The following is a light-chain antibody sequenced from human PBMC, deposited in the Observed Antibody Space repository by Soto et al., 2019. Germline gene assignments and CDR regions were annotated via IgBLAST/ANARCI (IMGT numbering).Light chain of an antibody. CDR3: HQYDSSPLT. Sequence: EIVLPQSPGTLSLSPGERATLSCRASQSVSSSYLAWYQQKTGQAHRLLIEGASNRATGIPERFSGGGSGTDFTLTSSSVDPEYCAGYYCHQYDSSPLTFGGGTNVEIK. CDR1: QSVSSSY. CDR2: GAS. V-gene: IGKV3-20*01. J-gene: IGKJ4*02.